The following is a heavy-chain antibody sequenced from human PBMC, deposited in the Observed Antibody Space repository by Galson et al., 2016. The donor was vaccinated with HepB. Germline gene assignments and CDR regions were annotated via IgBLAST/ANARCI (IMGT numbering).Heavy chain of an antibody. CDR1: GFTFSSYG. CDR2: IWYDGSNK. Sequence: SLRLSCAASGFTFSSYGMHWVRQAPGKGLEWVAVIWYDGSNKYYTDSVKGRFTISRDNSKNTLYLQMNSLRADDTAVYYCAKDWEYSSSSPSGFWGQGTLVTVSS. CDR3: AKDWEYSSSSPSGF. D-gene: IGHD6-6*01. J-gene: IGHJ4*02. V-gene: IGHV3-33*06.